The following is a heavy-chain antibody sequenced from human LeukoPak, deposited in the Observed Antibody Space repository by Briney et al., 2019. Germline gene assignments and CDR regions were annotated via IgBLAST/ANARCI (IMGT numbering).Heavy chain of an antibody. CDR1: GGSFSDYY. CDR3: ARVQDFETRGYYLGY. D-gene: IGHD3-22*01. V-gene: IGHV4-34*01. Sequence: SETLSLTCAVYGGSFSDYYWNWIRRPPGKGLEWIGEINHSGSTNYNPSLKSRVTMSVDTFKNQFSLTLSSVTAADTAAYYCARVQDFETRGYYLGYWGHGTLVTVSS. CDR2: INHSGST. J-gene: IGHJ4*01.